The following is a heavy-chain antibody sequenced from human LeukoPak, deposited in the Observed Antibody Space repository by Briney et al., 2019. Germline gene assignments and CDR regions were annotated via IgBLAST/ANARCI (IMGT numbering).Heavy chain of an antibody. V-gene: IGHV1-2*02. D-gene: IGHD3-10*01. Sequence: ASVKVSCKASGYTFTSYYMHWMRQAPGQGLEWMGWINPNSGGTNYAQKFQGRVTMTRDTSISTAYMELSRLRSDDTAVYYCARDLSYGSGSYGYGMDVWGQGTTVTVSS. J-gene: IGHJ6*02. CDR2: INPNSGGT. CDR3: ARDLSYGSGSYGYGMDV. CDR1: GYTFTSYY.